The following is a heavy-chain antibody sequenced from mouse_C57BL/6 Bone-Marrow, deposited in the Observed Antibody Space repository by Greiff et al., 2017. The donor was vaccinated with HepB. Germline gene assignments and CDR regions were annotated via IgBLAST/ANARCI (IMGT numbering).Heavy chain of an antibody. J-gene: IGHJ3*01. CDR1: GYTFTSYG. V-gene: IGHV1-81*01. Sequence: VKLQESGAELARPGASVKLSCKASGYTFTSYGISWVKQRTGQGLEWIGEIYPRSGNTYYNEKFKGKATLTADKSSSTAYMELRSLTSEDSAVYFCARVSNLFAYWGQGTLVTVSA. D-gene: IGHD2-5*01. CDR2: IYPRSGNT. CDR3: ARVSNLFAY.